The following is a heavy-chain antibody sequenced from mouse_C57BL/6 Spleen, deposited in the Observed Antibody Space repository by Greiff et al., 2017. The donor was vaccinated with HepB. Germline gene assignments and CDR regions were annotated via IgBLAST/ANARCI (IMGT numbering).Heavy chain of an antibody. CDR2: IYYSGTI. Sequence: VQLQQSGPGLVKPSQTVFLTCTVTGISITTGNYRWSWIRQFPGNKLEWIGYIYYSGTITYNPSLTSRTTITRDTPKNQFCLEMNSLTAEDTATYYCARTGLGYGSSFYYAMDYWGQGTSVTVSS. D-gene: IGHD1-1*01. CDR1: GISITTGNYR. V-gene: IGHV3-5*01. CDR3: ARTGLGYGSSFYYAMDY. J-gene: IGHJ4*01.